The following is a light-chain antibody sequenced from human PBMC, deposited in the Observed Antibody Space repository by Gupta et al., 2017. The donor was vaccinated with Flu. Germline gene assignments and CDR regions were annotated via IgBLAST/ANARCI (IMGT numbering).Light chain of an antibody. J-gene: IGKJ5*01. CDR1: QSVNSY. Sequence: ELVLTHSPATLSLSPGERATLSCRASQSVNSYLAWYQQKPGQAPRPLIYDASNRAKGIPARFSGSGSGTDFTLTISSLEPEDFGVYYCQQRSNWPITFGQGTRLEIK. CDR2: DAS. V-gene: IGKV3-11*01. CDR3: QQRSNWPIT.